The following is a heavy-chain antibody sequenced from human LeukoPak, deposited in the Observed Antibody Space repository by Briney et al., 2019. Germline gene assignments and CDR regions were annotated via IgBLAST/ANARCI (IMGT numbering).Heavy chain of an antibody. CDR3: ARETILVYEAFDI. V-gene: IGHV4-59*01. CDR1: GGSISSYY. Sequence: MSSETLSLTCTVSGGSISSYYWSWIRQPPGKGLEWIGYIYYSGSTNYNPSLKSRVTISVDTSKNQFSLKLSSVTAVDTAVYYRARETILVYEAFDIWGQGTMVTVSS. J-gene: IGHJ3*02. CDR2: IYYSGST. D-gene: IGHD2-21*01.